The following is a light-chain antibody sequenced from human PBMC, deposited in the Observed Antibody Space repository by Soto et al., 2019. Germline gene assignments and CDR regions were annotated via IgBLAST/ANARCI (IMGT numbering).Light chain of an antibody. J-gene: IGLJ1*01. CDR1: SSDVGGYNL. CDR2: GVS. Sequence: QSVLTQPASVSVSPGQSITISCSGTSSDVGGYNLVSWYQHHPGKAPKLIIFGVSERPSGVSNRFSGSKCANTASLTISGVQAEDEADYHCCSYAGSSFVFGSGTKVTVL. V-gene: IGLV2-23*02. CDR3: CSYAGSSFV.